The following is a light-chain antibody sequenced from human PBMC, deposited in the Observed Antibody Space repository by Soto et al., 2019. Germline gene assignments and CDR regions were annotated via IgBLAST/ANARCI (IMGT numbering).Light chain of an antibody. Sequence: QLVLTQPPSASGSPGQSVAISCTGTSSDVGAYNFVSWYQQHPGTAPKLIIFEVSKRPSGVPDRFSGSKSGNTASLTVSGLQAEDEADYYCSSYAGSNTFAVFGGGTQLTVL. CDR1: SSDVGAYNF. CDR3: SSYAGSNTFAV. J-gene: IGLJ3*02. CDR2: EVS. V-gene: IGLV2-8*01.